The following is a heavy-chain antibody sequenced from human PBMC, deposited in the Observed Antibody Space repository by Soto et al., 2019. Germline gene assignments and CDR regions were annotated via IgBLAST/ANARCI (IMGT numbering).Heavy chain of an antibody. Sequence: SVKVSCKASGGTFSSYAISWVRQAPGQGLEWMGGIIPIFGTANYAQKFQGRVTITADKSTSTAYMELSSLRSEDTAVYYCARAVVVLRYSSSSNRFDPWGQGTLVTVYS. CDR2: IIPIFGTA. CDR1: GGTFSSYA. D-gene: IGHD6-6*01. J-gene: IGHJ5*02. CDR3: ARAVVVLRYSSSSNRFDP. V-gene: IGHV1-69*06.